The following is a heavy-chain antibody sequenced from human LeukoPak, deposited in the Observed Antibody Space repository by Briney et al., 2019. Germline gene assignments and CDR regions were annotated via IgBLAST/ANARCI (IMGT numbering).Heavy chain of an antibody. V-gene: IGHV1-46*01. D-gene: IGHD6-6*01. J-gene: IGHJ4*02. CDR2: INPTAGST. CDR3: ARTAARRFDY. CDR1: GYTFPSYF. Sequence: ASVKVSCKASGYTFPSYFMHWVRQAPGQGLEWMGIINPTAGSTTYAQKFQGRVTMTRDTSTSTVYMELSSLRSDDTAVYYCARTAARRFDYWGQGTLVTVSS.